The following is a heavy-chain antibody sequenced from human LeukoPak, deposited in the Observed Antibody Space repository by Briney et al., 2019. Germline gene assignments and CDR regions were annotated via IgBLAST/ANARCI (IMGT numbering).Heavy chain of an antibody. CDR2: ISSSSSYI. V-gene: IGHV3-21*01. D-gene: IGHD3-3*01. Sequence: GGSLRLSCAASGFTFSSYSMNWVRQAPGKGLEWVSSISSSSSYIYYADSVKGRFTISRDNAKNSLYLQMNSLRAEDTAVYYCARESYDFWSGYNWGQGTLVTVSS. CDR3: ARESYDFWSGYN. J-gene: IGHJ4*02. CDR1: GFTFSSYS.